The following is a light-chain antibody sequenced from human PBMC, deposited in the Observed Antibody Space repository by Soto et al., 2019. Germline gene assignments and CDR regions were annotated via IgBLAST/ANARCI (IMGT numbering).Light chain of an antibody. J-gene: IGKJ1*01. CDR2: DAS. CDR1: QSVRSN. V-gene: IGKV3-15*01. Sequence: EKVMTQSPATLSVSPGERATLSCRASQSVRSNLAWYQQKPGQPPRLLIYDASTRATGIPSRFSGSGSGTEFTLTISSLKSEDFEVHYCQQYDNWPRTFGHGTQVDIX. CDR3: QQYDNWPRT.